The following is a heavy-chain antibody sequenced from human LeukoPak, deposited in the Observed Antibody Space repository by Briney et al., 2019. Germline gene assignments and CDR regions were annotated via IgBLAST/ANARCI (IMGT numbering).Heavy chain of an antibody. D-gene: IGHD2-2*01. V-gene: IGHV1-18*01. Sequence: ASVKVSCKASGYTFTSYGISWVRQAPGQGLEWMGWISAFNGNTKYEQKLQGRVTMTTDTSTSTAYMELRSLRSDDTAVYYCARDRLRYCSSTSCYEGDYWGQGTLVTVSS. CDR3: ARDRLRYCSSTSCYEGDY. J-gene: IGHJ4*02. CDR2: ISAFNGNT. CDR1: GYTFTSYG.